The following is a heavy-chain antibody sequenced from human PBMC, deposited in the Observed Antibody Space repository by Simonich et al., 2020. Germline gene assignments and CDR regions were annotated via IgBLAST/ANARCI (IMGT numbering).Heavy chain of an antibody. CDR1: GGSFSGFY. CDR3: ARCGLVNYDILTGYHNWFDP. D-gene: IGHD3-9*01. Sequence: QVQLQQWGAGLLKPSATLSLTCAVYGGSFSGFYWSCIRQPPGKGRAWIGEINHSGRTNYNPSRKSRVTISVDPSKNQFSLKLSSVTAADTAVYYCARCGLVNYDILTGYHNWFDPWGQGTLVTVSS. J-gene: IGHJ5*02. CDR2: INHSGRT. V-gene: IGHV4-34*01.